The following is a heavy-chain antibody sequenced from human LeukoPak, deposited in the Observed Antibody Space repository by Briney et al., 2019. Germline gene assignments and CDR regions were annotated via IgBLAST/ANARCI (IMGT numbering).Heavy chain of an antibody. CDR2: IKQDGSEQ. J-gene: IGHJ4*02. D-gene: IGHD3-3*01. V-gene: IGHV3-7*01. Sequence: RQALGKGLEWVANIKQDGSEQYYVDSVKGRFTISRDNAKNSLYLQMNTLRPEDTAVYYCARERQNKDFWSGGDYWGQGTLVTVSS. CDR3: ARERQNKDFWSGGDY.